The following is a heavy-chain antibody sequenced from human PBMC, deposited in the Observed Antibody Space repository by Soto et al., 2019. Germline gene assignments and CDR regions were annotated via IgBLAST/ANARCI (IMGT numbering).Heavy chain of an antibody. Sequence: PGGSLRLSCAASGFTFSSYSMNWVRQAPGKGLEWVSSISSSSSYIYYADSVKGRFTISRDNAKNSLYLQMNSLRAEDTAVYYCARSQWLVHGSYYYYGMDVWGQGTTVTVSS. CDR1: GFTFSSYS. CDR3: ARSQWLVHGSYYYYGMDV. J-gene: IGHJ6*02. D-gene: IGHD6-19*01. CDR2: ISSSSSYI. V-gene: IGHV3-21*01.